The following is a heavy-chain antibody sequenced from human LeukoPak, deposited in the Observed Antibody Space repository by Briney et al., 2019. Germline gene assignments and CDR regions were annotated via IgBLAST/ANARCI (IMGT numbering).Heavy chain of an antibody. CDR2: INTDGTVT. Sequence: PGGSLRLSCAASGFTFSKYWMLWVRQPPARGLESVSRINTDGTVTTYADSVKGRFTVSRDNADNTMFLQMNSVRDEDTAVYYCATKQWLAPPPDSWGQGTPVTVSS. CDR1: GFTFSKYW. J-gene: IGHJ4*02. V-gene: IGHV3-74*01. D-gene: IGHD6-19*01. CDR3: ATKQWLAPPPDS.